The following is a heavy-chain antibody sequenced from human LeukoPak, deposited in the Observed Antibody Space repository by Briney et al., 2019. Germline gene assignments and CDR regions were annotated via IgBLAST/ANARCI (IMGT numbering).Heavy chain of an antibody. Sequence: GGSLTLSYSASGFTFSNAWMSWLPPAPGKGLEWVGRIKSKTDGGTTDYAAPVKGRFTISRDDSKNTLYLQMNSLKTEDTAVYYCTTVLTNDYYYMDVWGKGTTVTVSS. J-gene: IGHJ6*03. CDR3: TTVLTNDYYYMDV. V-gene: IGHV3-15*01. CDR2: IKSKTDGGTT. D-gene: IGHD2-21*02. CDR1: GFTFSNAW.